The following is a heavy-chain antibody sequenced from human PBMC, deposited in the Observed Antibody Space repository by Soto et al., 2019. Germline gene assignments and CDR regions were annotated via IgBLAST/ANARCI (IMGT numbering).Heavy chain of an antibody. V-gene: IGHV4-39*01. CDR3: AKHRTYIGPDY. D-gene: IGHD5-12*01. CDR2: SLYSGNT. Sequence: SETLSLTCIVSGDSITSSNYYWVWIRQPPGKGLEWIGSSLYSGNTYYNPSLTSRVTISLDTSKNQFSLQLRFVTAADAAIYYCAKHRTYIGPDYWGQGTLVTVSS. CDR1: GDSITSSNYY. J-gene: IGHJ4*02.